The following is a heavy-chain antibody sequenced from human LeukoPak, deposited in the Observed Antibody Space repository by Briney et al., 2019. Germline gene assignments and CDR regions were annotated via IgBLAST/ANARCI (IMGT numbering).Heavy chain of an antibody. V-gene: IGHV4-4*07. J-gene: IGHJ6*03. CDR2: IYTSGST. CDR1: GGSISSYY. CDR3: ARQGESSSSVYYYYYYVDV. D-gene: IGHD6-6*01. Sequence: ASETLSLTCTVSGGSISSYYWSWIRQPAGKGLEWIGRIYTSGSTNYNPSLKSRVTISVDTSKNQFSLKLSSVTAADTAVYYCARQGESSSSVYYYYYYVDVWGKGTTVTVSS.